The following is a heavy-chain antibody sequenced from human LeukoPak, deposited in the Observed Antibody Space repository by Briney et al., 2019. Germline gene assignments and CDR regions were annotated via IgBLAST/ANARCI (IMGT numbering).Heavy chain of an antibody. D-gene: IGHD3-22*01. CDR1: GFTFSDYY. CDR3: AKVENNRGSSGYHDTFDY. V-gene: IGHV3-23*01. Sequence: QPGGSLRLSCAASGFTFSDYYMSWVRQAPGKGLEWVSAISGSGGSTYYADSVKGRFTISRDNSKNTLYLQMNSLRAEDTAVYYCAKVENNRGSSGYHDTFDYWGQGTLVTVSS. CDR2: ISGSGGST. J-gene: IGHJ4*02.